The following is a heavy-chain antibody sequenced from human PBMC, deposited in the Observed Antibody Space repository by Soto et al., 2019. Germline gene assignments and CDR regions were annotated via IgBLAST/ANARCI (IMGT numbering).Heavy chain of an antibody. CDR3: AIRGLSKSEVRGYFDY. CDR1: GFTFSSYD. D-gene: IGHD3-10*01. CDR2: ISGSGGST. J-gene: IGHJ4*02. Sequence: GSLRLSCAASGFTFSSYDMTWVRQAPGKGLEWVSAISGSGGSTNYGDSVKGRFIISRDNSKNTLFMQMNSLRVEDTAVYYCAIRGLSKSEVRGYFDYWGRGTLVTVSS. V-gene: IGHV3-23*01.